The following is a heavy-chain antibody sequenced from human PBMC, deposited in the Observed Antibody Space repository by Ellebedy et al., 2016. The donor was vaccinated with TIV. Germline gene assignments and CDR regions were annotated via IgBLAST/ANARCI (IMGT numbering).Heavy chain of an antibody. D-gene: IGHD2-2*01. CDR1: GGSFSGYY. CDR2: INHSGST. V-gene: IGHV4-34*01. CDR3: ARGEDIVVVPATWNWFDP. Sequence: SETLSLTXAVYGGSFSGYYWSWIRQPPGKGLEWIGEINHSGSTNYNPSLKSRVTISVDTSKNQFSLKLSSVTAADTAVYYCARGEDIVVVPATWNWFDPWGQGTLVTVSS. J-gene: IGHJ5*02.